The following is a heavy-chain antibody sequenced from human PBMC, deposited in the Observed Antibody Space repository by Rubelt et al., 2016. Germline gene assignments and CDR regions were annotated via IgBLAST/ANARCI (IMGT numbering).Heavy chain of an antibody. CDR2: IIPILGIA. Sequence: EWMGGIIPILGIANYAQKFQGRITITADKSTSTAYMELSSLRSEDTAVYYCARGKYCSGGSCYPKSRPEYNWFDPWGQGTLVTVSS. CDR3: ARGKYCSGGSCYPKSRPEYNWFDP. D-gene: IGHD2-15*01. J-gene: IGHJ5*02. V-gene: IGHV1-69*10.